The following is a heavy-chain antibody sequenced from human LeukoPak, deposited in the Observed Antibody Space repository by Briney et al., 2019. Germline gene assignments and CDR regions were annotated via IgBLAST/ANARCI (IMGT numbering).Heavy chain of an antibody. CDR3: ARVLRRDGYNARGFDY. CDR2: IKQDGSEK. J-gene: IGHJ4*02. Sequence: PGGSLRLSCAASGFTFSSYWMSWVRQAPGKGLEWVANIKQDGSEKYYVDSVKGRFTISRDNAKNTLYLQMNSLRAEDTAVYYCARVLRRDGYNARGFDYWGQGTLVTVSS. CDR1: GFTFSSYW. D-gene: IGHD5-24*01. V-gene: IGHV3-7*01.